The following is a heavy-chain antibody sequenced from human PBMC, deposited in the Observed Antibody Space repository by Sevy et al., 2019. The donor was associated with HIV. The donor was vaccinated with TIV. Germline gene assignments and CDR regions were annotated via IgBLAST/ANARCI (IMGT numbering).Heavy chain of an antibody. J-gene: IGHJ6*02. D-gene: IGHD3-22*01. CDR3: ARDLPSAVINPFYYYGLDV. V-gene: IGHV3-48*03. CDR2: ITSSGSTI. CDR1: GFIFTTYE. Sequence: GGSLRLSCTASGFIFTTYEMNWVRQAPGKGLEWVSYITSSGSTIYYADSVKGRFTISRDNVKNSLYLQMNSLRPEDTAVYYCARDLPSAVINPFYYYGLDVWGQGTTVTVSS.